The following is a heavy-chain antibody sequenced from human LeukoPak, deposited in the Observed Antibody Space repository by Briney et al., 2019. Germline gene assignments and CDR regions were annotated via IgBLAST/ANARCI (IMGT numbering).Heavy chain of an antibody. D-gene: IGHD3-22*01. J-gene: IGHJ2*01. Sequence: SETLSLTCAVSGGSISSGGYSWSWIRQPPGKGLEWIGYIYHSGSTYYNPSLKSRVTISVDRSKNQFSLKLSSVTAADTAVYYCARSDSSGYYLSKTWWYFDLWGRGTLVTVSS. CDR1: GGSISSGGYS. V-gene: IGHV4-30-2*01. CDR2: IYHSGST. CDR3: ARSDSSGYYLSKTWWYFDL.